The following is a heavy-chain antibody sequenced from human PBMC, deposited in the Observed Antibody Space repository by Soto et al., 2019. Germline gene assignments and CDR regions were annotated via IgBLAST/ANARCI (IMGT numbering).Heavy chain of an antibody. CDR1: GFTFSSYA. CDR2: ISGSGGST. J-gene: IGHJ6*02. D-gene: IGHD6-19*01. Sequence: GGSLRLSCAASGFTFSSYAMSWVRQAPGKGLEWVSAISGSGGSTYYADSVKGRFTISRDNSKNTLYLQMNSLRAEDTAVYYCAKPSAGTFFYFYYGMDAWGQGTTVTVSS. V-gene: IGHV3-23*01. CDR3: AKPSAGTFFYFYYGMDA.